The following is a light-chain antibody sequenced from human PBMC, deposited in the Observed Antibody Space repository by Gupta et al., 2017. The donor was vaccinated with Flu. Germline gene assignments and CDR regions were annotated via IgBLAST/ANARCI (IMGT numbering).Light chain of an antibody. CDR3: QQDCNSLWT. CDR1: QSVSSTY. J-gene: IGKJ1*01. Sequence: EIVLTQSPGTLSLSPGERAALSCRASQSVSSTYLAWYQQKPGQAPRLLIYGASSRATGIPDRFSGSGSGTEFTLTISRLEPEDFAVYYCQQDCNSLWTFGEGTKVEIK. V-gene: IGKV3-20*01. CDR2: GAS.